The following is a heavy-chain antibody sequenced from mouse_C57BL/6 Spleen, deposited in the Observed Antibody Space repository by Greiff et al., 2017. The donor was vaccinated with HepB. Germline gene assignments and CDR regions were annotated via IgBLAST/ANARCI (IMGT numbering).Heavy chain of an antibody. J-gene: IGHJ1*03. D-gene: IGHD2-12*01. CDR3: ARDAVPYDGYFDV. Sequence: EVKVVESGGGLVQSGRSLRLSCATSGFTFSDFYMEWVRQAPGKGLEWIAASRNKANDYTTEYSASVKGRFIVSRDTSQSILYLQMNALRAEDTAIYYCARDAVPYDGYFDVWGTGTTVTVSS. CDR2: SRNKANDYTT. CDR1: GFTFSDFY. V-gene: IGHV7-1*01.